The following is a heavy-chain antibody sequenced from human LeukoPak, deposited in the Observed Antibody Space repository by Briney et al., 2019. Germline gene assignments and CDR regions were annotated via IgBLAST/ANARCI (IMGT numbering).Heavy chain of an antibody. Sequence: SETLSLTCTVSGGSISSYYWSWIRQPPGKGLEWIGYIYYSGSTNYNPSLKSRVTISVDTSKNQFSLKLSSVTAADTAVYYCARLLNCGGDCYSFDYWGQGTLVTVSS. J-gene: IGHJ4*02. D-gene: IGHD2-21*01. V-gene: IGHV4-59*01. CDR2: IYYSGST. CDR3: ARLLNCGGDCYSFDY. CDR1: GGSISSYY.